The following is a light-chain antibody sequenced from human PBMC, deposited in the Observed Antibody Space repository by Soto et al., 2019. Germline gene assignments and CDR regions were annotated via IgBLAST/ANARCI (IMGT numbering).Light chain of an antibody. CDR2: KGT. V-gene: IGLV2-23*01. CDR1: GSDVGAYNS. CDR3: CSSAPESTYV. J-gene: IGLJ1*01. Sequence: QSALAQPASVSGSPGQSVTISFTGTGSDVGAYNSVSWYQQHPDKAPQLMIYKGTQRPSGVSNRFSGSTSGNAASLTISGLQAGDEADYFCCSSAPESTYVFGTGTKVTVL.